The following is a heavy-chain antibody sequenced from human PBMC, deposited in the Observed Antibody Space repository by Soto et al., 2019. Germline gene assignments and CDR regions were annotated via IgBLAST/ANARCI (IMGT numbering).Heavy chain of an antibody. CDR2: INPSGGST. D-gene: IGHD6-19*01. CDR1: GYTFTSYY. Sequence: ASVKVSCKASGYTFTSYYMHWVRQAPGQGLEWMGIINPSGGSTSYAQKFQGRFTMTRDTSTSTVYMELSSLRSEDTAVYYCASDGSVAGYYYYGMDVWGQGTTVTVYS. J-gene: IGHJ6*02. CDR3: ASDGSVAGYYYYGMDV. V-gene: IGHV1-46*01.